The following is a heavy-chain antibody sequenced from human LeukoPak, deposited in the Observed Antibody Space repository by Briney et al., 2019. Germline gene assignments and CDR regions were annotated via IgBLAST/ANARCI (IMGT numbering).Heavy chain of an antibody. D-gene: IGHD3-10*01. CDR2: FDPEDGET. CDR1: GYTLTELS. J-gene: IGHJ3*02. V-gene: IGHV1-24*01. Sequence: GASVKVSCKVSGYTLTELSMHWVRQAPGKGLEWMGGFDPEDGETIYAQKFQGRVTMTEDTSTDTAYMELSSLRSEDTAVYYCATPLLNRMVRGVIITTRAFDIWGQGTMVTVSS. CDR3: ATPLLNRMVRGVIITTRAFDI.